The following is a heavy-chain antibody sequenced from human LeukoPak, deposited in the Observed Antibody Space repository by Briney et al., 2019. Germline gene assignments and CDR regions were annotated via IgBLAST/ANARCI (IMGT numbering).Heavy chain of an antibody. D-gene: IGHD2-21*02. CDR1: GFTFSSYW. J-gene: IGHJ4*02. V-gene: IGHV3-7*01. CDR3: ARHPPSGGDCLDY. Sequence: GGSLRLSCAASGFTFSSYWMSWVRQAPGKGLEWVANIKQDGSEKCYVDSVKGRFTISRDNAKNSLYLQMNSLRAEDTAVYYCARHPPSGGDCLDYWGQGTLVTVSS. CDR2: IKQDGSEK.